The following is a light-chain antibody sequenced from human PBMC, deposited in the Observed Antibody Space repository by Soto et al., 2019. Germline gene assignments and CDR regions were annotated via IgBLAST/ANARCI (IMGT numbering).Light chain of an antibody. Sequence: IKMTQSPSSLSASIGDRVTITCRASQSISSYLNWYQQKPGKAPKLLIYDASSLESGVPLRFSGSGSGTDFTLTISSLQPIDFATYYCQQSYSTPWTFGQGTKVDI. CDR2: DAS. J-gene: IGKJ1*01. CDR3: QQSYSTPWT. CDR1: QSISSY. V-gene: IGKV1-39*01.